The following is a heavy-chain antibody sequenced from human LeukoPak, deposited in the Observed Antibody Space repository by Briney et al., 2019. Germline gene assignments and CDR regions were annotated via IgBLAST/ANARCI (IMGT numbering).Heavy chain of an antibody. Sequence: PGGSRRPACDVSGFTFDVYGMHWVRHPPGEGLEWVSRISWDGDSTNYADSAKGRFTISRGNGKNSLYLQMTSLTTEDTAFYFCAKEVHTVVVPAATQIDFRGQGTLVTVSS. CDR3: AKEVHTVVVPAATQIDF. J-gene: IGHJ4*02. CDR1: GFTFDVYG. V-gene: IGHV3-43*01. CDR2: ISWDGDST. D-gene: IGHD2-2*01.